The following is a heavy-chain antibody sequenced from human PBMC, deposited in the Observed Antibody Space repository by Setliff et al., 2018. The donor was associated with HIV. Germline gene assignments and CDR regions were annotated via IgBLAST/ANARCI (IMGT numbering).Heavy chain of an antibody. V-gene: IGHV5-51*01. Sequence: GESLKISCKDPGYKFTNYWIGWVRQMPGQGLEWMGFINHSDLETRYRPSFQGQVTMSVDKSINTAFLQWSSLAASDTAMYYCVRDQIGDVKVDGTWGTWGQGTLVTVSS. D-gene: IGHD1-7*01. CDR1: GYKFTNYW. J-gene: IGHJ5*01. CDR2: INHSDLET. CDR3: VRDQIGDVKVDGTWGT.